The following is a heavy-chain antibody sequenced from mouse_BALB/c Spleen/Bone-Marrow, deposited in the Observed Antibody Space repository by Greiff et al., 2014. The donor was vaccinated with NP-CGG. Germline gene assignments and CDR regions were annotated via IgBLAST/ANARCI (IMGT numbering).Heavy chain of an antibody. D-gene: IGHD1-1*01. CDR1: GFNIKDTY. J-gene: IGHJ2*01. CDR2: IDPANGNT. CDR3: ARYYYGSSYFDY. V-gene: IGHV14-3*02. Sequence: VQLQQSGAELVKPGASVKLSCTASGFNIKDTYMHWVKQRPEQGLEWIGRIDPANGNTKYDPKFQGKATITADTSSNTAYLQLSSLTSEDTAVHYCARYYYGSSYFDYWGQGTTLTVSS.